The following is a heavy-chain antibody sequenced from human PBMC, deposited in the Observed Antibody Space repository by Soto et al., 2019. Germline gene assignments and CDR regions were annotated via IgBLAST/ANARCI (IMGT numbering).Heavy chain of an antibody. CDR1: GXTISRAV. Sequence: GSLRLTCNSYGXTISRAVMNWVRQVPGRGLQLVASIISGSSDTLYADSVNCGFISSIYNAQNCLFLQMNPLIPHYTAIYYFARVDYWGPGTQSAVSS. CDR3: ARVDY. CDR2: IISGSSDT. V-gene: IGHV3-21*01. J-gene: IGHJ4*02.